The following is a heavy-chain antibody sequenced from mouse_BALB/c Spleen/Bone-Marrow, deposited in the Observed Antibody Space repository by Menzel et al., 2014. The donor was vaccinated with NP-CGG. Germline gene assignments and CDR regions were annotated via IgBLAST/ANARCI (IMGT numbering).Heavy chain of an antibody. J-gene: IGHJ2*01. CDR2: IDPANGNT. Sequence: EVQVVESGAELVKPGASVKLSCTASSFNIKDTYMHWVKQRPEQGLEWIGRIDPANGNTKYDPKFQGKATITADTSSNTAYLQLSSLTSEDTAVYYCARFGVDYWGQGTTLTVSS. V-gene: IGHV14-3*02. D-gene: IGHD3-1*01. CDR1: SFNIKDTY. CDR3: ARFGVDY.